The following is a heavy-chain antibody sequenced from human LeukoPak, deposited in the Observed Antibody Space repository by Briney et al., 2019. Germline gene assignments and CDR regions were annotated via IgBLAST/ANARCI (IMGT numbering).Heavy chain of an antibody. J-gene: IGHJ5*02. CDR2: INPNSGGT. V-gene: IGHV1-2*02. CDR1: GYTFTGYY. Sequence: GASVKVSCKASGYTFTGYYMHWVRQAPGQGLEWMGWINPNSGGTNYAQKFQGRVTITRNTSISTAYMELSSLRSEDTAVYYCARDAANDYGDYGWFDPWGQGTLVTVSS. CDR3: ARDAANDYGDYGWFDP. D-gene: IGHD4-17*01.